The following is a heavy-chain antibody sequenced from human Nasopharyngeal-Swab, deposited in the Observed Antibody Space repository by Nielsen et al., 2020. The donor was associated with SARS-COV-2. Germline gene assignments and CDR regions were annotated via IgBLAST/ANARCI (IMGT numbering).Heavy chain of an antibody. CDR3: ALGATNYYYYGMDV. Sequence: WVRQAPGQGLEWMGWMNPNSGNTGYAQKFQGRVTITADESTSTAYMELSSLRSEDTAVYYCALGATNYYYYGMDVWGQGTTVTVSS. J-gene: IGHJ6*02. V-gene: IGHV1-8*03. CDR2: MNPNSGNT. D-gene: IGHD1-26*01.